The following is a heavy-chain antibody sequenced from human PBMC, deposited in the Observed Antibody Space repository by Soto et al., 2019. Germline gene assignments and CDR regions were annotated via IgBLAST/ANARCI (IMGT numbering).Heavy chain of an antibody. CDR1: GSTFSSYG. D-gene: IGHD5-12*01. J-gene: IGHJ5*02. CDR3: AKDPGDGYNYDDYNWFDP. V-gene: IGHV3-30*18. CDR2: ISYDGSNK. Sequence: GGSLRLSCAASGSTFSSYGMHWVRQAPGKGLEWVAVISYDGSNKYYADSVKGRFTISRDNSKNTLYLQMNSLRAEDTAVYYCAKDPGDGYNYDDYNWFDPWGQGTLVTVSS.